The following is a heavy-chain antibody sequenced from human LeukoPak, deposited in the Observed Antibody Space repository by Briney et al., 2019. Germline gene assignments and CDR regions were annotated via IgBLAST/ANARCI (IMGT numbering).Heavy chain of an antibody. V-gene: IGHV1-18*01. CDR2: ISAYNGNT. J-gene: IGHJ6*03. CDR1: RYTFTSYG. D-gene: IGHD3-3*01. Sequence: GASVKLSCKASRYTFTSYGISWGRQAPGHGREWLGWISAYNGNTDYAQKLQGRVTITTDTSTRTTNIELRSVMCDHTALYYCTRVFQEYDLWSVYFPNYYYYSYMDVGGKGTTVTVS. CDR3: TRVFQEYDLWSVYFPNYYYYSYMDV.